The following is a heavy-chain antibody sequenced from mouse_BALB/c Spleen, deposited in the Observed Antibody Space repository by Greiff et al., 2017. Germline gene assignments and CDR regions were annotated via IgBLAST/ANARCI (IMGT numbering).Heavy chain of an antibody. V-gene: IGHV3-6*02. CDR1: GYSITSGYY. CDR2: ISYDGSN. J-gene: IGHJ2*01. D-gene: IGHD2-12*01. CDR3: ARLRLYFDY. Sequence: VQLKESGPGLVKPSQSLSLTCSVTGYSITSGYYWNWIRQFPGNKLEWMGYISYDGSNNYNPSLKNRISITRDTSKNQFFLKLNSVTTEDTATYYCARLRLYFDYWGQGTTLTVSS.